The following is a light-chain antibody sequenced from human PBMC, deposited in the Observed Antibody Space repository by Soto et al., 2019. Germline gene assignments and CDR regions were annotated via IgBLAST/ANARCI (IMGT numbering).Light chain of an antibody. CDR3: QQYHTWPLT. Sequence: EIVMTQSPATLSVSPGERATLSCRASQSIYSNLAWYQQKPGQAPRLLIYAASTRATGIPARFSGSGSGTEFPLTISSLQSVDFAVYSCQQYHTWPLTFGGRT. V-gene: IGKV3-15*01. CDR2: AAS. J-gene: IGKJ4*01. CDR1: QSIYSN.